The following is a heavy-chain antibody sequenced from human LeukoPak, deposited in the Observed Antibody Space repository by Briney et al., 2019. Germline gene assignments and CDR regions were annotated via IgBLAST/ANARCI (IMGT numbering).Heavy chain of an antibody. CDR3: ARGITSFYGDSALDY. CDR2: INWNGGST. CDR1: GFTFDDYG. V-gene: IGHV3-20*01. D-gene: IGHD4-17*01. Sequence: RPGGSLRLSCAASGFTFDDYGMSWVRQAPGKGLEWVSGINWNGGSTGYADSVKGRFTISRDNAKNSLYLQMNSLRAEDTALYHCARGITSFYGDSALDYWGQGTLVTVSS. J-gene: IGHJ4*02.